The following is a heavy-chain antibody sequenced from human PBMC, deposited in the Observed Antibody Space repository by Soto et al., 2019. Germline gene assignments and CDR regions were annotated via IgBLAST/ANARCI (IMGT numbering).Heavy chain of an antibody. CDR1: GYTFTSYA. CDR2: INAGNGNT. J-gene: IGHJ6*02. V-gene: IGHV1-3*01. CDR3: ASDHPSHTSRGGYYYYGMDG. Sequence: GASVKVSCKASGYTFTSYAMHWVRQAPGQRLEWMGWINAGNGNTKYSQKFQGRVTITRDTSASTAYMELSSLRSEDTAVYYCASDHPSHTSRGGYYYYGMDGWGQGTTVTVSS.